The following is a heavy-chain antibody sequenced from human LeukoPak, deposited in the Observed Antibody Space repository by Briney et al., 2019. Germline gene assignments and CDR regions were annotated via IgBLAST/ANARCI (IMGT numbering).Heavy chain of an antibody. V-gene: IGHV3-21*01. J-gene: IGHJ6*02. CDR2: ISSSSSYI. CDR3: AREIRRGSYYYYYGMDV. CDR1: GFTFSSYS. D-gene: IGHD1-26*01. Sequence: PGGSLRLSCAASGFTFSSYSMNWVRQAPGKGLEWVSSISSSSSYIYYADSVKGRFTISRDNAKNSLYLQMNSLRAEDTAVYYCAREIRRGSYYYYYGMDVWGQGTTVTVSS.